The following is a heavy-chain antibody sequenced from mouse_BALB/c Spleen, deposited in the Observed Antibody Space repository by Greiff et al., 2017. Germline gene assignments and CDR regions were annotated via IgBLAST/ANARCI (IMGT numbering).Heavy chain of an antibody. CDR3: SRVMDY. J-gene: IGHJ4*01. CDR1: GFTFSSFG. Sequence: EVQRVESGGGLVQPGGSRKLSCAASGFTFSSFGMHWVRQAPEKGLEWVAYISSGSSTIYYADTVKGRFTISRDNPKNTLFLQMTSLRSEDTAMYYWSRVMDYWGQGTSVTVSS. CDR2: ISSGSSTI. V-gene: IGHV5-17*02.